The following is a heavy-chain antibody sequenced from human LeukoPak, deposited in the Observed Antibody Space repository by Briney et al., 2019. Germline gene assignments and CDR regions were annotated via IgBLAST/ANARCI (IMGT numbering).Heavy chain of an antibody. V-gene: IGHV4-61*05. CDR2: VFYGGSDNNDI. CDR1: GGSISSSSYY. J-gene: IGHJ3*01. CDR3: ASGKYYYDDSASLNRASRTALDV. D-gene: IGHD3-22*01. Sequence: SETLSLTCTVSGGSISSSSYYWGWIRQPPGKGLEWIGYVFYGGSDNNDINYNPSLKTRVIISLDTSKNQFSLKMTSVTAADTAIYYCASGKYYYDDSASLNRASRTALDVWAQGTMVIVSS.